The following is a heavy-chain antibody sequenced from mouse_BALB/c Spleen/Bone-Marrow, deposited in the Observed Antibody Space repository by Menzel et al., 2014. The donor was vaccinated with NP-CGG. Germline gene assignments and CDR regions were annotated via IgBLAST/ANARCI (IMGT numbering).Heavy chain of an antibody. CDR1: GYTFSSYW. CDR3: ASRYDAMDY. Sequence: QVQLQQSGAELMKPGASVKISCKATGYTFSSYWIEWVKQRPGHGLEWIGEILPGSGSTDYNEKFKGKATFTADTSSNTAYILLSSLTSEDSAVYYCASRYDAMDYWGQGTSVTVSS. CDR2: ILPGSGST. V-gene: IGHV1-9*01. J-gene: IGHJ4*01.